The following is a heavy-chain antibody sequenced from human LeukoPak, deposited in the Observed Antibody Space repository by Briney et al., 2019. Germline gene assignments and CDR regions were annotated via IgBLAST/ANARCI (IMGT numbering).Heavy chain of an antibody. CDR3: ARGQEMATILGYFDY. CDR1: GFTVSSNY. Sequence: GGSLRLSCAASGFTVSSNYMSWVRQAPGKGLQWVSVIYSDGSTYYADSVRGRFTISRDKSKNTLYLQMNSLRAEDTAVYYCARGQEMATILGYFDYWGQGTLVTVSS. V-gene: IGHV3-53*01. CDR2: IYSDGST. J-gene: IGHJ4*02. D-gene: IGHD5-24*01.